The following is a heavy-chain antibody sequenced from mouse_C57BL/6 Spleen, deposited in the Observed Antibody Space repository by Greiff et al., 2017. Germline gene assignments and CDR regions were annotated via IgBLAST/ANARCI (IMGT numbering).Heavy chain of an antibody. CDR2: IYPGDGDT. D-gene: IGHD2-1*01. CDR3: ARRGNYDYAMDY. CDR1: GYAFSSYW. V-gene: IGHV1-80*01. Sequence: QVQLKESGAELVKPGASVKISCKASGYAFSSYWMNWVKQRPGKGLEWIGQIYPGDGDTNYNGKFKGKATLTADKSSSTAYMQLSSLTSEDSAVYCCARRGNYDYAMDYWGQGTSVTVSS. J-gene: IGHJ4*01.